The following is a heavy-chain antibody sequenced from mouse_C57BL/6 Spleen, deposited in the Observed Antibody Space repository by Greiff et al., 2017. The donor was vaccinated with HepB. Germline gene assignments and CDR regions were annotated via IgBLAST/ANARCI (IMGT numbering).Heavy chain of an antibody. CDR2: INPNNGGT. V-gene: IGHV1-22*01. J-gene: IGHJ1*03. CDR3: AKGGTTVYWYFDV. CDR1: GYTFTDYN. Sequence: EVQLQQSGPELVKPGASVKMSCKASGYTFTDYNMHWVKQSHGKSLEWIGYINPNNGGTSYNQKFKGKATLTVNKSSSTAYMELRSLTSEESAVYYCAKGGTTVYWYFDVWGTGTTVTVSS. D-gene: IGHD1-1*01.